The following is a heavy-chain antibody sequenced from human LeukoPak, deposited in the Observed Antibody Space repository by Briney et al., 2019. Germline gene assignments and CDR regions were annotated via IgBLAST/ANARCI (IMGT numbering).Heavy chain of an antibody. J-gene: IGHJ4*02. CDR3: ARGGYYDILTGYHPNFDY. Sequence: GGSLRLSCAASGFTFSSYGMHWVRQAPGQGLEWVSYISSSGSTMYYADSVKGRFTISRDNAKNSLYLHMNSLRAEDTAVYCARGGYYDILTGYHPNFDYWGQGTLVTVSS. V-gene: IGHV3-48*04. D-gene: IGHD3-9*01. CDR2: ISSSGSTM. CDR1: GFTFSSYG.